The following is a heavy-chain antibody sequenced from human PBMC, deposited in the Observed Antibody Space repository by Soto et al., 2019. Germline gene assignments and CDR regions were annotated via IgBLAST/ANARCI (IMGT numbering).Heavy chain of an antibody. D-gene: IGHD2-15*01. J-gene: IGHJ3*02. CDR1: GYTFTIYA. CDR3: ARDPIVVVVAATALNPDAFDI. CDR2: INAGNGNT. Sequence: ASVKVSCKASGYTFTIYAMHWVRQAPGQRLEWMGWINAGNGNTKYSQKFQGRVTITRDTSASTAYMELSSLRSEDTAVYYCARDPIVVVVAATALNPDAFDIWGQGTMVTVSS. V-gene: IGHV1-3*01.